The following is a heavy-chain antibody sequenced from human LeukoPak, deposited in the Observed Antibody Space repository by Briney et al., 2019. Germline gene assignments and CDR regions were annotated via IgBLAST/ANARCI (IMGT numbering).Heavy chain of an antibody. CDR1: GYTFTKHD. Sequence: ASVKVSCKASGYTFTKHDINWVRQAPGQGLEWMGWIHSNIGNTGNTQNFQGRGSMTTNPSISTAYMELSSLRSEDTAIYYCARAVRAYYDSSGNYDAFDSWGQGTMVTVSS. D-gene: IGHD3-22*01. CDR3: ARAVRAYYDSSGNYDAFDS. V-gene: IGHV1-8*01. J-gene: IGHJ3*02. CDR2: IHSNIGNT.